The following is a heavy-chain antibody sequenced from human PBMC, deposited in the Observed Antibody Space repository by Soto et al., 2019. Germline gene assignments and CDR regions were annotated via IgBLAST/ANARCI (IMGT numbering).Heavy chain of an antibody. CDR2: ISAYNGNT. D-gene: IGHD1-26*01. V-gene: IGHV1-18*01. J-gene: IGHJ6*02. CDR1: GYTFTSYG. CDR3: ASGSYYPYAPIPYDFCYDMDV. Sequence: QVQLVQSGAEVKKPGASVKVSCKASGYTFTSYGISWVRQAPGQGLEWMGWISAYNGNTNYAQKLQGRVTMTTDTSTSTAYMELRSLRSDDTAVYSCASGSYYPYAPIPYDFCYDMDVWGQGTTVPGSS.